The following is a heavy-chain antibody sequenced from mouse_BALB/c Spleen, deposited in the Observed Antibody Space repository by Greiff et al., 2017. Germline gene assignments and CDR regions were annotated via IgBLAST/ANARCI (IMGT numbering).Heavy chain of an antibody. CDR1: GFTFSDYG. J-gene: IGHJ4*01. D-gene: IGHD1-2*01. Sequence: EVKLQESGGGLVQPGGSRKLSCAASGFTFSDYGMAWVRQAPGKGPEWVAFISNLAYSIYYADTVTGRFTISRENAKNTLYLEMSSLRSEDTAMYYCARDGYPRAMDYWGQGTSVTVSS. CDR3: ARDGYPRAMDY. V-gene: IGHV5-15*02. CDR2: ISNLAYSI.